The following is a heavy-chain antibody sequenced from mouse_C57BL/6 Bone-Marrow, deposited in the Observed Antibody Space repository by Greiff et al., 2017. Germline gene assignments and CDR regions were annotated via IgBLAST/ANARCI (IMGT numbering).Heavy chain of an antibody. CDR1: GYTFTSYW. V-gene: IGHV1-64*01. CDR3: ATYYSNYLAWFAY. Sequence: VQLQQPGAELVKPGASVKLSCKASGYTFTSYWMHWVKQRPGQGLERIGMIHPNSGSTNYNEKFKSKATLTVDKSSSTAYMQLSSLTSEDSAVYYCATYYSNYLAWFAYWGQGTLVTVSA. D-gene: IGHD2-5*01. CDR2: IHPNSGST. J-gene: IGHJ3*01.